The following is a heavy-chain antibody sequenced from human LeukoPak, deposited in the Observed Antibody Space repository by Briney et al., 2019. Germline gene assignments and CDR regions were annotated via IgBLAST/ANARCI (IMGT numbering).Heavy chain of an antibody. Sequence: SETLSLTCAVYGGSFSGYYWSWIRQPPGKGLEWIGEINHSGSTNYNPSLKSRVTISVDTSKNQFSLKLSSATAADTAVYYCASYDFWSGYYGYWGQGTLVTVSS. D-gene: IGHD3-3*01. CDR2: INHSGST. CDR1: GGSFSGYY. J-gene: IGHJ4*02. V-gene: IGHV4-34*01. CDR3: ASYDFWSGYYGY.